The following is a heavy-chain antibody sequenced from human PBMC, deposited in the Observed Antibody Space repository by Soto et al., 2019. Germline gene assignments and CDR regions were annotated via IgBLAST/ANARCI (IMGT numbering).Heavy chain of an antibody. CDR1: GFTFSSYA. Sequence: GGSLRLSCAASGFTFSSYAMSWVRQAPGKGLEWVSAISGSGGSTYYADSVKGRFTISRDNSKNTLYLQMNSLRAEDTAVYYCAKGPHWNYVTQNDYWGQGTLVTVSS. V-gene: IGHV3-23*01. CDR3: AKGPHWNYVTQNDY. J-gene: IGHJ4*02. CDR2: ISGSGGST. D-gene: IGHD1-7*01.